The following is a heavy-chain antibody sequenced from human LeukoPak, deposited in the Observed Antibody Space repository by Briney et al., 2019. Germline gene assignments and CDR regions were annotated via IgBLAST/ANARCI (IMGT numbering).Heavy chain of an antibody. V-gene: IGHV3-7*01. D-gene: IGHD2-21*02. J-gene: IGHJ5*02. CDR2: IKQDGSEK. CDR1: GFTSSTYW. CDR3: ARDGATGFDP. Sequence: GGSLRLSCAASGFTSSTYWMSWVRQAPGKGLEWVANIKQDGSEKYYVDTVKGRFTISRDNAKNSLYLQMNSLRAEDTAVYYCARDGATGFDPWGQGTLVTVSS.